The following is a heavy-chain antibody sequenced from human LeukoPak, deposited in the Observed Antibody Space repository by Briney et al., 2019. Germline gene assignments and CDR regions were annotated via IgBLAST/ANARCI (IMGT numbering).Heavy chain of an antibody. J-gene: IGHJ3*02. CDR2: IIPIFGTA. D-gene: IGHD3-3*01. CDR3: ARSPRDDFWSGYSPSAFDI. Sequence: GASVKVSCKASGGTFSSYAISWVRQAPGQGLEWMGGIIPIFGTANYAQKFQGRVTITTDESTSTAYMELSSLRSEDTAVYYCARSPRDDFWSGYSPSAFDIWGQGTMVTVSS. CDR1: GGTFSSYA. V-gene: IGHV1-69*05.